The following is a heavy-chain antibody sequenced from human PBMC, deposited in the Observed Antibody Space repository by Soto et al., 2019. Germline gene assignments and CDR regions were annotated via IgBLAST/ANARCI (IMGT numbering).Heavy chain of an antibody. V-gene: IGHV1-69*01. Sequence: QVQLVQSGAEVKKPGSSVKVSCKASGGTFSSYAISWVRQAPGQGLEWMGGIIPIFGTANYAQKFQGRVTITADESTSTAYTELSSLRSEDTAVYYCARGRLGYCSGGSCYNRAWFDPWGQGTLVTVSS. CDR2: IIPIFGTA. CDR1: GGTFSSYA. J-gene: IGHJ5*02. CDR3: ARGRLGYCSGGSCYNRAWFDP. D-gene: IGHD2-15*01.